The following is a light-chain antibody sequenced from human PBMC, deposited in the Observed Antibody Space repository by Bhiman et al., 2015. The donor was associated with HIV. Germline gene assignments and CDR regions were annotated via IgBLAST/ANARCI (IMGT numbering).Light chain of an antibody. CDR2: DVT. J-gene: IGLJ1*01. V-gene: IGLV2-14*01. CDR3: SSLTSSITYV. CDR1: SSDVGGYNY. Sequence: QSALTQPPSASGSPGQSVTISCTGTSSDVGGYNYVSWYQQHPGKAPKLIIFDVTKRPSGVSNRFSGSKSGNTASLTISGLQAEDEADYYCSSLTSSITYVFGTGTNVTVL.